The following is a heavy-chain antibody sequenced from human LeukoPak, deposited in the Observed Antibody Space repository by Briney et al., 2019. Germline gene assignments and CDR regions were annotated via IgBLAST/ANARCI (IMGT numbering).Heavy chain of an antibody. CDR3: ARARYVNSFYAFDI. D-gene: IGHD3-9*01. CDR2: IYTSGST. V-gene: IGHV4-4*07. J-gene: IGHJ3*02. CDR1: GGSISGYY. Sequence: SETLSLTCTVSGGSISGYYWSWIRQPAGKGLEWIGRIYTSGSTNYNPSLKSRVTIFGDTSKNQFFLKLSSVTAADTAVYYCARARYVNSFYAFDIWGQGTLVTVSS.